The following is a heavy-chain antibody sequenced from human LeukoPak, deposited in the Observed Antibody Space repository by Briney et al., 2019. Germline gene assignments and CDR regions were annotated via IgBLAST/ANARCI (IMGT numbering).Heavy chain of an antibody. V-gene: IGHV3-74*01. CDR3: ARDLRVATITTEKRSIVGAFDI. J-gene: IGHJ3*02. CDR2: INSDGSST. Sequence: GGSLRLSCAASGFTFSSYWMHWVRQAPGKGLVWVSRINSDGSSTSYADSVKGRFTISRDNAKNTLYLQMNSLRAEDTAVYYCARDLRVATITTEKRSIVGAFDIWGQGTMVTVSS. D-gene: IGHD5-12*01. CDR1: GFTFSSYW.